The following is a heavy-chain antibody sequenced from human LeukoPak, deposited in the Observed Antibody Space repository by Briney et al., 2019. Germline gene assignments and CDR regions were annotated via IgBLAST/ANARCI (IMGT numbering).Heavy chain of an antibody. J-gene: IGHJ4*02. CDR3: ARDPYGDYSREGYYFDY. V-gene: IGHV1-69*05. D-gene: IGHD4-17*01. CDR2: IIPIFGTA. CDR1: GGTFSSYA. Sequence: GSSVKVSCKASGGTFSSYAISWVRQAPGQGLEWMGRIIPIFGTANYAQKFQGRVTITTDESTSTAYMEPSSLRSEDTAVYYCARDPYGDYSREGYYFDYWGQGTLVTVSS.